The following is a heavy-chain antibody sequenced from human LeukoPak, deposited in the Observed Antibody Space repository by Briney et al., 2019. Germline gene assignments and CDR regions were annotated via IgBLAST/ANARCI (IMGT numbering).Heavy chain of an antibody. J-gene: IGHJ3*02. D-gene: IGHD1-26*01. Sequence: ASVKVSCKASGYTFTSYYMHWVRQAPGQGLEWMGIINPSGGSTSYAQKFQGRVTMTRDTSTSTVYMELSSLRSEDTAVYYCARGARSSGSLDDAFDIWGQGTMVTVSS. V-gene: IGHV1-46*01. CDR1: GYTFTSYY. CDR3: ARGARSSGSLDDAFDI. CDR2: INPSGGST.